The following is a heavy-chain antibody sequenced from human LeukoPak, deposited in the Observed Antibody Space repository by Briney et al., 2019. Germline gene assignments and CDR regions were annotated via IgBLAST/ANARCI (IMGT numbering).Heavy chain of an antibody. V-gene: IGHV1-69*13. D-gene: IGHD6-19*01. CDR3: AREEKYSLAVAPDY. J-gene: IGHJ4*02. CDR2: IIPIFGTA. Sequence: SVKVSCKASGGTFSSYAISWVRQAPGQGLEWMGGIIPIFGTANYAQKFQGRVTITADESTSTAYMELSSLRSEDTAVYYCAREEKYSLAVAPDYWGREPWSPSPQ. CDR1: GGTFSSYA.